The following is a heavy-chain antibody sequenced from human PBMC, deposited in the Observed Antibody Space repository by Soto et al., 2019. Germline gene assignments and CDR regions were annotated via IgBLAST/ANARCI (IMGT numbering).Heavy chain of an antibody. CDR3: AKEWIQLWYHRAHFGY. V-gene: IGHV3-23*01. CDR2: ISGSGGST. J-gene: IGHJ4*02. D-gene: IGHD5-18*01. CDR1: GFTFSSYA. Sequence: EVQLLESGGGLVQPGGSLRLSCAASGFTFSSYAMSWVRQAPGKGLEWVSAISGSGGSTYYADSVKGRFTISRDNSKNTLDVQMNSLRAEDTAVYYCAKEWIQLWYHRAHFGYWGQGTLVTVSS.